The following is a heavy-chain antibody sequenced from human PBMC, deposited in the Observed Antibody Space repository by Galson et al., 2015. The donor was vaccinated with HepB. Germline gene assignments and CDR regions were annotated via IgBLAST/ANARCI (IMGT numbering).Heavy chain of an antibody. D-gene: IGHD3-22*01. CDR3: AHRPGAHYYVTSSEFDY. V-gene: IGHV2-5*02. CDR1: GFSLSTNGVS. J-gene: IGHJ4*02. Sequence: PALVKPTQTLTLTCTLSGFSLSTNGVSVGWIRQPPGKALEWLALIYWDDDKRYSPSLKSRLTITKDTSKNQVVLTMTNPDPVDTATYYCAHRPGAHYYVTSSEFDYWGQGTLVTVSS. CDR2: IYWDDDK.